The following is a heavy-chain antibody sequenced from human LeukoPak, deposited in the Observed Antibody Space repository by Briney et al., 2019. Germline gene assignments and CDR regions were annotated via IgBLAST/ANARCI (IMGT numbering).Heavy chain of an antibody. CDR2: IYYSGST. D-gene: IGHD3-10*01. CDR3: ARAYYYGSGSYYLDY. Sequence: SETLSLTCTVSGGSISSYYWSWIRQPPGKGLEWIGYIYYSGSTNYNPSLKSRVTISVDTSKNQFSLKLSSVTAADTAVYYCARAYYYGSGSYYLDYWGQGTLVTVSS. CDR1: GGSISSYY. J-gene: IGHJ4*02. V-gene: IGHV4-59*01.